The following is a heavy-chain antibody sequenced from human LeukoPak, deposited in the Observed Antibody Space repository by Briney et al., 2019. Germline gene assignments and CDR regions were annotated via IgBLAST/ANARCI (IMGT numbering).Heavy chain of an antibody. V-gene: IGHV3-20*04. D-gene: IGHD2-2*01. CDR1: GFTFSASA. CDR3: AREGSSTYYYYYMDV. J-gene: IGHJ6*03. Sequence: GGSLRLSCAASGFTFSASAMHWVRQAPGKGLEWVSGISWNGYTGYADSVRGRFTISRDNAKNSLYLQMNSLRAEDTGLYYCAREGSSTYYYYYMDVWGRGTTVTVSS. CDR2: ISWNGYT.